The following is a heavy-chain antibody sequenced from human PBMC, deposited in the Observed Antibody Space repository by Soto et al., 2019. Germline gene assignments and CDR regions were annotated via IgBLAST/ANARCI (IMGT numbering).Heavy chain of an antibody. CDR2: ISYDGSNK. Sequence: QVQLVESGGGVVQPGRSLRLSCAASGFTFSSYAMHWVRQAPGKGLEWVAVISYDGSNKYYADSVKGRFTISRDNSKNTLYLQINSLTAEDTAVYYCARDRLRYNWNDFPYYYYGMDVWGQGTTVTVSS. V-gene: IGHV3-30-3*01. CDR1: GFTFSSYA. D-gene: IGHD1-1*01. J-gene: IGHJ6*02. CDR3: ARDRLRYNWNDFPYYYYGMDV.